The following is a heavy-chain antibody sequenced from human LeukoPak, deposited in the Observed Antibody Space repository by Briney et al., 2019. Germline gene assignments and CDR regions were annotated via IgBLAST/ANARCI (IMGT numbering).Heavy chain of an antibody. CDR1: GGSISSSSYY. CDR3: ARRIIAVAGTYFDY. CDR2: IYYSGST. Sequence: PETLSLTCTVSGGSISSSSYYWGWIRQPPGKGLEWIGSIYYSGSTYYNPSLKSRVTISVDTSKNQFSLKLSSVTAADTAVYYCARRIIAVAGTYFDYWGQGTLVTVSS. J-gene: IGHJ4*02. D-gene: IGHD6-19*01. V-gene: IGHV4-39*01.